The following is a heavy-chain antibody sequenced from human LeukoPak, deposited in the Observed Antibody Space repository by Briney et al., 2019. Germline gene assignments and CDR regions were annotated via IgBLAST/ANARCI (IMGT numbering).Heavy chain of an antibody. D-gene: IGHD2-21*02. CDR1: GFTFNSYA. J-gene: IGHJ4*02. Sequence: PGGSLRLSCAASGFTFNSYAMSWVRQAPGKGLEWVANINYGGNENYHVDSVKGRFSISRDNVRNSLYLQMNSLRAEDTAVYYCARGDPDKWGQGTLVIVSS. CDR3: ARGDPDK. V-gene: IGHV3-7*03. CDR2: INYGGNEN.